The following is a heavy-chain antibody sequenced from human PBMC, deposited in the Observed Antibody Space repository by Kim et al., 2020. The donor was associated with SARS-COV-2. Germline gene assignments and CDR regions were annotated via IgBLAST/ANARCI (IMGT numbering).Heavy chain of an antibody. V-gene: IGHV3-30*04. Sequence: GGSLRLSCAASGFTFSSYAMHWVRQAPGKGLEWVAVISYDGSNKYYADSVKGRFTISRDNSKNTLYLQTNSLRAEDTAVYYCARDEDIVVVVAATEKFSRYYGMDVWGQGTTVTVSS. J-gene: IGHJ6*02. CDR2: ISYDGSNK. CDR1: GFTFSSYA. CDR3: ARDEDIVVVVAATEKFSRYYGMDV. D-gene: IGHD2-15*01.